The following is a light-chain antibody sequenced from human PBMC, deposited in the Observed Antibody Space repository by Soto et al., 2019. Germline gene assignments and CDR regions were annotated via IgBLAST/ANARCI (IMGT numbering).Light chain of an antibody. CDR2: DVS. V-gene: IGLV2-14*01. CDR1: SSDVGGYNY. J-gene: IGLJ1*01. CDR3: SSYTSSSIYV. Sequence: QSVLTQPASVSGSPGQSITISCTGTSSDVGGYNYVSWYQQRPGKAPKHMIYDVSNRPSGVSNRFSGSKSGNTASLTISGLQAEDESDYYCSSYTSSSIYVFGTGTKVTVL.